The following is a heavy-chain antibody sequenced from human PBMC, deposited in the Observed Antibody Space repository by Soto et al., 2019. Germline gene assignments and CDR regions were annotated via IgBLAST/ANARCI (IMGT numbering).Heavy chain of an antibody. CDR1: GGSFSGYY. D-gene: IGHD2-2*01. Sequence: SETLSLTCAVYGGSFSGYYWSWIRQPPGKGLEWIGEINHSGSTNYNPSLKSRVTISVDTSKNQFSLKLSSVTAADTAVYYCARDPPSEWGQGTLVTVSS. J-gene: IGHJ4*02. V-gene: IGHV4-34*01. CDR2: INHSGST. CDR3: ARDPPSE.